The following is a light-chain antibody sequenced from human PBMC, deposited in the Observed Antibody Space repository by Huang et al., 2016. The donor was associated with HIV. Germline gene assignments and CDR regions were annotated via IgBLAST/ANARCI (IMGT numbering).Light chain of an antibody. CDR1: QDISNY. V-gene: IGKV1-33*01. CDR2: DAF. J-gene: IGKJ2*01. CDR3: QQYGILPRT. Sequence: DIQMTQSPSSLSASVGDRVTITCQASQDISNYLNWYQQKPGKAPKLLIYDAFNLETGVPSRFSGSGSETDFTFPISSLEPEDIATYYCQQYGILPRTFGQGTKLEIK.